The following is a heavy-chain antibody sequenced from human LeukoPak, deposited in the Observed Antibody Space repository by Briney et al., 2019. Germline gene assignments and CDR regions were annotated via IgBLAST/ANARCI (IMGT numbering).Heavy chain of an antibody. CDR2: ISSDSNLI. J-gene: IGHJ6*03. V-gene: IGHV3-21*01. CDR1: GFNFNAYS. CDR3: ARGHGTKYFYVFYSMDV. Sequence: GGSLRLSCAASGFNFNAYSMNWVRQAPGEGLEWVASISSDSNLIAYAESVKGRFTVSRDNANNSMSLQMDSLRLDDTATYYCARGHGTKYFYVFYSMDVWGRGTTVTVSS. D-gene: IGHD3-9*01.